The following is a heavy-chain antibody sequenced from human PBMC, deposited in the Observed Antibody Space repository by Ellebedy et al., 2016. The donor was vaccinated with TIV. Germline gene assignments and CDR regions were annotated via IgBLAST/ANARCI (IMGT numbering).Heavy chain of an antibody. CDR2: ISGSSYSK. V-gene: IGHV3-48*01. CDR3: ARVDILRWYYFDS. CDR1: GFPFSTHS. J-gene: IGHJ4*02. Sequence: GGSLRLSCVGSGFPFSTHSMHWVRQAPGKGLEWVAYISGSSYSKYYADSVKGRFTISRDTSNNTVHLEMNSLRAEDTAIYYCARVDILRWYYFDSWGQGTLVTVSS. D-gene: IGHD3-9*01.